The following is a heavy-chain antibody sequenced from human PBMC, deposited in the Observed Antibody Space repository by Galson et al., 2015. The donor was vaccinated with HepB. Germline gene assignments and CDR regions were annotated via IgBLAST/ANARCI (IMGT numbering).Heavy chain of an antibody. D-gene: IGHD3-10*01. CDR1: GFTFSDYY. Sequence: SLRLSCAASGFTFSDYYMSWIRQAPGKGLEWVSYISSSSSYTNYADSVKGRFTISRDNAKNSLYLQMNSLRAEDTAVYYCARVSGVTMVRGVITHYGMDVWGQGTTVTVSS. CDR3: ARVSGVTMVRGVITHYGMDV. CDR2: ISSSSSYT. V-gene: IGHV3-11*06. J-gene: IGHJ6*02.